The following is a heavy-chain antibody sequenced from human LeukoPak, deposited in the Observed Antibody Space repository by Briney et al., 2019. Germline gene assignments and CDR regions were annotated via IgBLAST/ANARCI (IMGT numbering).Heavy chain of an antibody. CDR1: GGSFSGYY. D-gene: IGHD2-15*01. CDR3: ARTLGYCSGGSCYFGWFDP. Sequence: SETLSLICAVYGGSFSGYYWSWIRQPPGKGLEWTGEINHSGSTNYNPSLKSRVTISVDTSKNQFSLKLSSVTVADTAVYYCARTLGYCSGGSCYFGWFDPWGQGTLVTVSS. V-gene: IGHV4-34*01. CDR2: INHSGST. J-gene: IGHJ5*02.